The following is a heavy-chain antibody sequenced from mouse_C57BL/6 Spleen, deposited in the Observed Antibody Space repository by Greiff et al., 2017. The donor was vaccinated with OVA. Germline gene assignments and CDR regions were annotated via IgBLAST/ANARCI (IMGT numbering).Heavy chain of an antibody. J-gene: IGHJ3*01. CDR1: GYTFTSYW. CDR2: IDPSDSYT. CDR3: ARGGRGCAY. Sequence: QVQLQQPGAELVMPGASVKLSCKASGYTFTSYWMHWVKQRPGQGLEWIGEIDPSDSYTTYNQKFKGKSTLTVDKSSSTAYMQLSSLTSEDSAVYYCARGGRGCAYWGQGTLVTVSA. D-gene: IGHD3-3*01. V-gene: IGHV1-69*01.